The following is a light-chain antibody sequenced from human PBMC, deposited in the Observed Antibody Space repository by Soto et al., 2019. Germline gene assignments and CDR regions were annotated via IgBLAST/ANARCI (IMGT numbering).Light chain of an antibody. CDR1: QSVGTF. Sequence: EIVFTQSPATLSLSPGERATRSCRASQSVGTFFAWYQQKPGQAPRLLIYDASNRATGIPARFSGSGSGTDFTLTISSLEPEDFAVYYCQQYNNWPHTFGQGTKVDIK. CDR3: QQYNNWPHT. J-gene: IGKJ2*01. CDR2: DAS. V-gene: IGKV3-11*01.